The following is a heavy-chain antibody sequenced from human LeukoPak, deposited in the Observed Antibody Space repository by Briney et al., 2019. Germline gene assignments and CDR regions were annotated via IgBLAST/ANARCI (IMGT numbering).Heavy chain of an antibody. CDR1: GFTFSSYG. CDR2: IWYDGSNK. J-gene: IGHJ4*02. CDR3: ARGPGSGSYSGYLNY. V-gene: IGHV3-33*01. Sequence: VGSLRLSCAASGFTFSSYGMHWGRQAPGKGLEWVAVIWYDGSNKYYADSVKGRFTISRDNSKNTLYLQMNSLRAEDTAVYYCARGPGSGSYSGYLNYWGQGTLVTVSS. D-gene: IGHD1-26*01.